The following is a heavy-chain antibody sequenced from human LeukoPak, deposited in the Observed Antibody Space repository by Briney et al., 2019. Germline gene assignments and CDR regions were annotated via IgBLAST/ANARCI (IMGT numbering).Heavy chain of an antibody. V-gene: IGHV4-39*01. CDR3: ARRGPMSYDILAYYFDY. J-gene: IGHJ4*02. Sequence: SETLSLTCTVSGGSISGSSYYWGWIRQPPGKGLEWIGSIYYSGSTYYNPSLKSRVTISVDTSKNQFSLKLSSVTAADTAVYYGARRGPMSYDILAYYFDYWGQGTLVTVSS. D-gene: IGHD3-9*01. CDR1: GGSISGSSYY. CDR2: IYYSGST.